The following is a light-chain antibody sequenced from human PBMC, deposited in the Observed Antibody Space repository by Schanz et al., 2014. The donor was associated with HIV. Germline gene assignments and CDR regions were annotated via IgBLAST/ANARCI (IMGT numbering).Light chain of an antibody. Sequence: QSVLTQPPSMAGAPGQSITISCTGNSSNIGAGYDVHWYQQLPETAPKLLIYGNNNRPSGVPDRFSGSRSGTSASLAITGLQAEDEAYYYCATWDDSLSGWVFGGGTKLTVL. CDR2: GNN. CDR3: ATWDDSLSGWV. V-gene: IGLV1-40*01. J-gene: IGLJ3*02. CDR1: SSNIGAGYD.